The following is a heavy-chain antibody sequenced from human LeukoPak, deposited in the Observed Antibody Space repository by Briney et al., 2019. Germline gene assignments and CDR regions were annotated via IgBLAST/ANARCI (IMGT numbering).Heavy chain of an antibody. Sequence: SGGSLSLCCAASGFTFSSYAMNWVRQARGKGLDSVSAISGSGGSTYYADSVKGRFTISRDNSKNTLYLQMNSLRAEDTAVYYCAKDPYYYDSSGYYPFDYWGQGTLVTVSS. V-gene: IGHV3-23*01. CDR1: GFTFSSYA. D-gene: IGHD3-22*01. CDR2: ISGSGGST. CDR3: AKDPYYYDSSGYYPFDY. J-gene: IGHJ4*02.